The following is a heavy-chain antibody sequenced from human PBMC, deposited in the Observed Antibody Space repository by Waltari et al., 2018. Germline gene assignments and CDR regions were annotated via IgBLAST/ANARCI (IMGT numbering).Heavy chain of an antibody. CDR2: IWYDGSNK. CDR1: GFTFRSYG. J-gene: IGHJ4*02. V-gene: IGHV3-33*01. D-gene: IGHD5-18*01. Sequence: QVQLVESGGGVVQPGRSLRLSCAASGFTFRSYGMHWVRQAPGKGLEWVAVIWYDGSNKYYADSVKGRFTISRDNSKNTLYLQMNSLRAEDTAVYYCARRARKDTAMAIDYWGQGTLVTVSS. CDR3: ARRARKDTAMAIDY.